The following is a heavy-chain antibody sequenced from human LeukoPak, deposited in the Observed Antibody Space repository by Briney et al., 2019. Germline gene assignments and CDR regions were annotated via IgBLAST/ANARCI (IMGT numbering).Heavy chain of an antibody. CDR3: AKDTFPRAYQLLFGYYYGMDV. J-gene: IGHJ6*02. Sequence: GRSLRLSCAASGFTFDDYAMHWVRQAPGKGLEWVSGISWNSGSIGYADSVKGRFTISRDNAKNSLYLQMNSLRAEDTAVYYCAKDTFPRAYQLLFGYYYGMDVWGQGTTVTVSS. D-gene: IGHD2-2*01. CDR2: ISWNSGSI. V-gene: IGHV3-9*01. CDR1: GFTFDDYA.